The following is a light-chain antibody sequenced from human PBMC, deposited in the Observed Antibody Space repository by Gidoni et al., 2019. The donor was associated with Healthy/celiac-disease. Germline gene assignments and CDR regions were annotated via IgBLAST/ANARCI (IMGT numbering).Light chain of an antibody. J-gene: IGLJ2*01. CDR1: SSNIGNTY. Sequence: QSALTPPPSVSAAPGHTVTSSCSGSSSNIGNTYVSWYQQLPGTAPKLLIYENNKRPSGIRDRFSGSKSGTSASLGITGLQTGDEADYYCGTWDSSLSAGGVFGGGTKLTVL. CDR3: GTWDSSLSAGGV. V-gene: IGLV1-51*02. CDR2: ENN.